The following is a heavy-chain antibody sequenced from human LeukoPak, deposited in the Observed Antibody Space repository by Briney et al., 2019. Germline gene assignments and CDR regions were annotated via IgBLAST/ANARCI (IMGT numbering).Heavy chain of an antibody. Sequence: GGSLRLSCAASGFTFSDYYMSWIRQAPGKGLEWVSYISSSGSTIYYADSVKGRFTISRDNSKNTLYLQMNSLRAEDTAVYYCAKPAGIGSTSCYDYWGQGTLVTVSS. CDR3: AKPAGIGSTSCYDY. V-gene: IGHV3-11*04. J-gene: IGHJ4*02. CDR1: GFTFSDYY. CDR2: ISSSGSTI. D-gene: IGHD2-2*01.